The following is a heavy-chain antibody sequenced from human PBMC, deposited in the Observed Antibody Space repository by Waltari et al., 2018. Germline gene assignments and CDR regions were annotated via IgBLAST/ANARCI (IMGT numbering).Heavy chain of an antibody. J-gene: IGHJ5*02. V-gene: IGHV4-4*09. Sequence: QVQLQESGPGLVKPSETLSLTCTVSGGSISSYYWSWLRQPPGKGLEWIGYNYTSGSTNYDASLKGRVTISVDTSKNQFSLKLSSVTAADTAVYYCARGRIVATINGWFDPWGQGTLVTVSS. CDR1: GGSISSYY. CDR2: NYTSGST. D-gene: IGHD5-12*01. CDR3: ARGRIVATINGWFDP.